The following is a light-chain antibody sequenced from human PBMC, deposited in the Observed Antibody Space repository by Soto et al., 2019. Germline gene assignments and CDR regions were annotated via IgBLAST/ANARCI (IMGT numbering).Light chain of an antibody. V-gene: IGKV3-11*01. CDR3: QHRSNG. J-gene: IGKJ2*01. CDR1: QSVGSY. Sequence: ETVLTQSPDTLSLSPGERVTLSCRASQSVGSYLVWYQQKPGQAPRLLIYGASNRATGIPARFSGSGSGTDFTLTISSLEPEDFAVYYCQHRSNGFGPRTKLEIK. CDR2: GAS.